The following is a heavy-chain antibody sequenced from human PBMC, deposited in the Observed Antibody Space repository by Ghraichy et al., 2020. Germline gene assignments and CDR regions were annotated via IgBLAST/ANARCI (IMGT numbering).Heavy chain of an antibody. D-gene: IGHD3-9*01. CDR1: GYAFTDYF. Sequence: ASVKVSCKASGYAFTDYFIHWVRQAPGQGLEWMGGINPSSGGTNYAQKFQGRVSMTRDTSITTAYMELSSLTSDDTATYYCAVKRYDWGQGTLVTVSS. V-gene: IGHV1-2*02. J-gene: IGHJ4*02. CDR3: AVKRYD. CDR2: INPSSGGT.